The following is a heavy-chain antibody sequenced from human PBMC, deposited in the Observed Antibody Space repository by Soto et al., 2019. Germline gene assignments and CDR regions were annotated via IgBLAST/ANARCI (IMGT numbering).Heavy chain of an antibody. CDR2: MNPNSGNT. CDR3: ARGRSRTTYYYYYMDV. J-gene: IGHJ6*03. CDR1: GYTFTSYD. Sequence: ASVKVSCKASGYTFTSYDINWVRQATGQGLEWMGWMNPNSGNTGYAQKFQGRVTMTRNTSISTAYMELSSLRSEDTAVYYCARGRSRTTYYYYYMDVWGKGTTVTVSS. D-gene: IGHD1-1*01. V-gene: IGHV1-8*01.